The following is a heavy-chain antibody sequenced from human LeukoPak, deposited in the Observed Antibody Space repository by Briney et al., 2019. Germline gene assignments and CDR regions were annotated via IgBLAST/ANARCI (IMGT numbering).Heavy chain of an antibody. CDR3: ARDARGYNYDYSWFDT. Sequence: PSETLSPTCTVSGGSISNYYWSWIRQPPGKGLEWIGYISHSGSTRYNPSLKSRVTISVDTSQNQFSLRLTSVTAADTAVYWCARDARGYNYDYSWFDTWGQGTLVSVSS. V-gene: IGHV4-59*01. J-gene: IGHJ5*02. CDR1: GGSISNYY. CDR2: ISHSGST. D-gene: IGHD5-18*01.